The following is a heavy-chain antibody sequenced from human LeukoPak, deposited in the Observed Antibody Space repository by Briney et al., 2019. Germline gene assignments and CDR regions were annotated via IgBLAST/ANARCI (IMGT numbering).Heavy chain of an antibody. CDR1: AFTFSSFA. D-gene: IGHD4-17*01. V-gene: IGHV3-48*01. Sequence: QPGGSLRLSCEASAFTFSSFAMNWVRQAPGKGLEWVSYISGSSGTTYYADSVTGRFTVSGDNAKNSLYLQMNSLRAEDTAVYYCARDFNHYGEVVSRWFDPWGQGTLVIVSS. CDR2: ISGSSGTT. J-gene: IGHJ5*02. CDR3: ARDFNHYGEVVSRWFDP.